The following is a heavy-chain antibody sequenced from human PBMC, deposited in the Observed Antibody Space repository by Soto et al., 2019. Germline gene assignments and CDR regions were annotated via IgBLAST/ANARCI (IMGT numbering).Heavy chain of an antibody. CDR3: AREADTATVMSWSGRYFDY. CDR1: GFTFSSYA. J-gene: IGHJ4*02. V-gene: IGHV3-30-3*01. CDR2: ISYDGSNK. D-gene: IGHD5-18*01. Sequence: QVQLVESGGGVVQPGRSLRLSCAASGFTFSSYAMHWVRQAPGKGLEWVAVISYDGSNKYYADSVKGRFTISRDNSKNTLYLQMNSLRAEDTAVYYCAREADTATVMSWSGRYFDYWGQGTLVTVSS.